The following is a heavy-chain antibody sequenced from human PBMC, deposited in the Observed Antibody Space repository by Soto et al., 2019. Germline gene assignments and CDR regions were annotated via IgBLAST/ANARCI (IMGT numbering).Heavy chain of an antibody. CDR1: GFTFSSYT. V-gene: IGHV3-48*01. D-gene: IGHD3-22*01. CDR3: ARDQLYYNDISGRPLNAFDV. CDR2: IGYDSSTK. Sequence: PGGSLRLSWAASGFTFSSYTMHWVRQTPGKGLEWVSHIGYDSSTKYYADSVKGRFTISRDNAKNSLYLQMNSLRAEDTAVYYCARDQLYYNDISGRPLNAFDVWGQGTMVTVSS. J-gene: IGHJ3*01.